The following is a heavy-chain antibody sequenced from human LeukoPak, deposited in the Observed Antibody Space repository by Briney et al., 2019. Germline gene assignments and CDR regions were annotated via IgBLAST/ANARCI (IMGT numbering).Heavy chain of an antibody. J-gene: IGHJ4*02. D-gene: IGHD5-18*01. CDR3: ARGSGYSYGSFDY. CDR1: RFTFSSYW. Sequence: GGSLRLSCAASRFTFSSYWMHWVRQAPGKGLVWVSHINGDGSATIYADSVKGRFTISRDNAKNTLYLQMNSLRAEDTAVYYHARGSGYSYGSFDYWGQGTLVTVSS. V-gene: IGHV3-74*01. CDR2: INGDGSAT.